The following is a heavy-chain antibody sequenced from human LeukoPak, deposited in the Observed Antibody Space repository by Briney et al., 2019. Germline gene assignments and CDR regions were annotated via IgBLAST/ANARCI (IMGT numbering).Heavy chain of an antibody. V-gene: IGHV3-74*01. CDR1: GFTFSSHW. J-gene: IGHJ5*02. Sequence: PGGSLRLSCAASGFTFSSHWMHWVRQAPGKGLVWVSRINSDGSSISYADSVKGRFTISRDNAKNTLYLQMNSLRAEDTAVYYCARHQFMGTFWSGPNNWFDPWGQGTLVTVSS. CDR2: INSDGSSI. CDR3: ARHQFMGTFWSGPNNWFDP. D-gene: IGHD3-3*01.